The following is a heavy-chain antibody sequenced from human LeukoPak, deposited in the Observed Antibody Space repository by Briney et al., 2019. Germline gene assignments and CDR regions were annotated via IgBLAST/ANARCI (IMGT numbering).Heavy chain of an antibody. Sequence: SAPVLSKPTETLTLTCTVSGFSLSYPRPGVSWIRQPEVNALECLTHISSNGEKAYSTSLESRLTISKDTSKSQVVLTMTNMGPVDTATYYCARIQDITGTQDGYFDYWGQGTLVTVSS. V-gene: IGHV2-26*01. J-gene: IGHJ4*02. D-gene: IGHD1-14*01. CDR2: ISSNGEK. CDR3: ARIQDITGTQDGYFDY. CDR1: GFSLSYPRPG.